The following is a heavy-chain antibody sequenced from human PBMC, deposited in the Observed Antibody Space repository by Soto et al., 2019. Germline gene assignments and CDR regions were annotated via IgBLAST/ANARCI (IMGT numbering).Heavy chain of an antibody. CDR1: GFTVSTKY. Sequence: EVQLVESGGGLVQPGGSLRLSCAASGFTVSTKYMSWVRQAPGKGLEWVSVIYSGGSTFYADSVRGRFTISRDNSKNTVNLQMNSLRVEDTAVYYCARDHWAADYWGQGTLATVSS. D-gene: IGHD3-16*01. CDR2: IYSGGST. J-gene: IGHJ4*02. CDR3: ARDHWAADY. V-gene: IGHV3-66*01.